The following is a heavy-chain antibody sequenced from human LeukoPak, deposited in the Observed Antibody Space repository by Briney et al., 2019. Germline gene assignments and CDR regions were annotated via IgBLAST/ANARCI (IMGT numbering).Heavy chain of an antibody. Sequence: GASVKVSCKASGYTFTCYYMHWVRQAPGQGLEWMGWINPNSGGTNYAQKFQGRVTMTRDTSISTAYMELSRLRSDDTAVYYCARDCGDWDAFDIWGQGTMVTVSS. CDR2: INPNSGGT. V-gene: IGHV1-2*02. CDR3: ARDCGDWDAFDI. J-gene: IGHJ3*02. CDR1: GYTFTCYY. D-gene: IGHD2-21*02.